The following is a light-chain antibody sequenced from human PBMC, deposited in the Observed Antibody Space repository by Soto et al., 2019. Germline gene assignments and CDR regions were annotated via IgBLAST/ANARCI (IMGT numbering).Light chain of an antibody. Sequence: QSALTQPPSASGSPGQSVTISCTGTSSDVGGYNFVSWYQQHPGKAPTLIIYEVTKRPSGVPDRFSGSKSGNTASLTVSGLQAEDEADYYCCSYAGGTTWVFGGGTKLTVL. CDR3: CSYAGGTTWV. CDR1: SSDVGGYNF. V-gene: IGLV2-8*01. J-gene: IGLJ3*02. CDR2: EVT.